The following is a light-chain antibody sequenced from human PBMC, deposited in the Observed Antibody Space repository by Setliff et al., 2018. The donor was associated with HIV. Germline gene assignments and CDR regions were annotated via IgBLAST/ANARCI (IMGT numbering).Light chain of an antibody. CDR1: DSVVGGHNF. Sequence: SVLAQPASVSGSPGQSITITCTGSDSVVGGHNFVSWYQQHPGKAPKLMIYEVTYRPSGVSNRFSGSKSGNTASLTISGLQAEDEADYYCSSYTTNTTFVFGTGTKVTVL. CDR3: SSYTTNTTFV. V-gene: IGLV2-14*01. CDR2: EVT. J-gene: IGLJ1*01.